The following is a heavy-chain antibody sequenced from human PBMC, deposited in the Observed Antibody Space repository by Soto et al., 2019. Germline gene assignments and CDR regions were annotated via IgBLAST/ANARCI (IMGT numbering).Heavy chain of an antibody. D-gene: IGHD3-3*01. V-gene: IGHV1-69*13. CDR3: ARYYDFWGNWFDP. CDR2: IIPIFGTA. CDR1: GGTFSSYA. J-gene: IGHJ5*02. Sequence: ASVKVSCKASGGTFSSYAISWVRQAPGQGLEWMGGIIPIFGTANYAQKFQGRVTITADESTSTAYMELSSLRSEDTAVYYCARYYDFWGNWFDPWGQGTLVTVSS.